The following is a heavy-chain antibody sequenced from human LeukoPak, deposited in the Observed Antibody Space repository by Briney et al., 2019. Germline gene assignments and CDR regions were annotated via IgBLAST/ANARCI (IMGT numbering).Heavy chain of an antibody. CDR1: GGSISSSSYY. CDR3: ARDLAAALPDAFDI. CDR2: IYYSGST. D-gene: IGHD6-13*01. J-gene: IGHJ3*02. V-gene: IGHV4-39*07. Sequence: SETLSLTCTVSGGSISSSSYYWGWIRQPPGKGLEWIGSIYYSGSTYYNPSLKSRVTISVDTSKNQFSLKLSSVTAADTAVYYCARDLAAALPDAFDIWGQGTMVTVSS.